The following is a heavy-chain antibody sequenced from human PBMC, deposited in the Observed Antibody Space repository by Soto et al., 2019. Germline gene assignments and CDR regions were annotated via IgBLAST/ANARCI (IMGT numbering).Heavy chain of an antibody. CDR1: GFLFINAW. V-gene: IGHV3-15*07. J-gene: IGHJ5*02. Sequence: EVQVVESGGGLVQPGTSLRLSCAASGFLFINAWMNWVRQAPGKGLEWVGRIKSETGGGTTDYAAPVKGRFTIARDDSKNMLYLQMNSLKTEYTAVYYCTTTYAGGSFYTWGQGTLVTVSS. CDR3: TTTYAGGSFYT. CDR2: IKSETGGGTT. D-gene: IGHD1-26*01.